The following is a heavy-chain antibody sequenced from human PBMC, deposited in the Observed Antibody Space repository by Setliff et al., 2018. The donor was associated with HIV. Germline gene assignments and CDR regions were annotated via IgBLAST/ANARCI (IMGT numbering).Heavy chain of an antibody. CDR1: GYSLTELS. CDR2: FDPEDDET. Sequence: ASVKVSCKVSGYSLTELSIHWVRQAPGEGLEWMGGFDPEDDETVYAEKFQGRVTMTADTSTDTAYMALSRLRSEDTAMYYCATSGFYDILTGPTPGVFDIWGQGTMVTVSS. V-gene: IGHV1-24*01. D-gene: IGHD3-9*01. J-gene: IGHJ3*02. CDR3: ATSGFYDILTGPTPGVFDI.